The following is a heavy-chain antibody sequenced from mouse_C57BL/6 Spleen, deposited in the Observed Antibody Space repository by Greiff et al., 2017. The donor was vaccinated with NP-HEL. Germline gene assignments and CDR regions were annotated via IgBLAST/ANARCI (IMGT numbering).Heavy chain of an antibody. V-gene: IGHV1-85*01. Sequence: VHLVESGPELVKPGASVKLSCKASGYTFTSYDINWVKQRPGQGLEWIGWIYPRDGSTKYNEKFKGKATLTVDTSSSTAYMELHSLTSEDSAVYFCARDWDGSYFDDWGQGTTLTVSS. D-gene: IGHD4-1*01. J-gene: IGHJ2*01. CDR2: IYPRDGST. CDR1: GYTFTSYD. CDR3: ARDWDGSYFDD.